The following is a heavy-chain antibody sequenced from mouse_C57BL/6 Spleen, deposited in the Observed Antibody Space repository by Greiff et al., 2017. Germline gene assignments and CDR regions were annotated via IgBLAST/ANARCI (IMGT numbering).Heavy chain of an antibody. CDR2: IDPSDSYT. J-gene: IGHJ3*01. CDR3: ARWGASTMVTTGFAY. D-gene: IGHD2-2*01. CDR1: GYTFTSYW. V-gene: IGHV1-69*01. Sequence: VQLQQPGAELVMPGASVKLSCKASGYTFTSYWMHWVKQRPGQGLEWIGEIDPSDSYTNYNQKFKGKSTLTVDKSSSTAYMQLSSLTSEDSAVYYCARWGASTMVTTGFAYWGQGTLVTVSA.